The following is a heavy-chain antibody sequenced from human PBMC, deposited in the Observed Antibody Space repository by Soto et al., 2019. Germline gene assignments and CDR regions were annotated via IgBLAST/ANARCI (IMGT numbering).Heavy chain of an antibody. V-gene: IGHV3-21*01. Sequence: PGGSLRLSCAASGFTFSSYSMNWVRQAPGKGQEWVSSISSSSSYIYYADSVKGRFTISRDNAKNSLYLQMNSLRAEDTAVYYFAKDGAPRYCGRSSCHPAGAYWGQGTLVTVSS. J-gene: IGHJ4*02. D-gene: IGHD2-15*01. CDR2: ISSSSSYI. CDR1: GFTFSSYS. CDR3: AKDGAPRYCGRSSCHPAGAY.